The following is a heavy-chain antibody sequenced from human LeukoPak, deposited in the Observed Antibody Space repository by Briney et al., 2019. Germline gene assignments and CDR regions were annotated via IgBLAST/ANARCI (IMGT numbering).Heavy chain of an antibody. CDR1: GGSFSGYY. CDR3: ARAPEIAAAGTGWLDP. Sequence: SETLSLTCAVYGGSFSGYYWSWIRQPPGKGLEWIGEINHSGSTDYNPSLKSRVTISVDTSKNQFSLKLSSVTAADTAVYYCARAPEIAAAGTGWLDPWGQGTLVTVSS. CDR2: INHSGST. J-gene: IGHJ5*02. V-gene: IGHV4-34*01. D-gene: IGHD6-13*01.